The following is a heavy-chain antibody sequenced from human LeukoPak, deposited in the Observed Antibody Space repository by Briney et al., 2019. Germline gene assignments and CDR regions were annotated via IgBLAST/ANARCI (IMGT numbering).Heavy chain of an antibody. CDR1: GCTFTSYG. J-gene: IGHJ4*02. Sequence: ASVKVSCKASGCTFTSYGISWVRQAPGQGLEWMGWISAYNGNTNYAQKLQGRVTMTTDTSTSTAYMELRSLRSDDTAVYYCARDLLYSGFPTTFDYWGQGTLVTVSS. CDR3: ARDLLYSGFPTTFDY. V-gene: IGHV1-18*01. CDR2: ISAYNGNT. D-gene: IGHD5-12*01.